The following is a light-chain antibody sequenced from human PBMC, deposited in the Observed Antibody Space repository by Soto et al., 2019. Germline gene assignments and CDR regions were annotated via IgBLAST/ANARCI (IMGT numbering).Light chain of an antibody. Sequence: QSVLTQPASVSGSPGQSITFSCTGTSSDVGGYNYVSWYQQHPGKAPKLMIYEVSHRPSGVSNRFSGSKSGNTASLTISGLQAEDEADYYCSSYTGSNTWVFGGGTKLTVL. CDR1: SSDVGGYNY. V-gene: IGLV2-14*01. CDR3: SSYTGSNTWV. J-gene: IGLJ3*02. CDR2: EVS.